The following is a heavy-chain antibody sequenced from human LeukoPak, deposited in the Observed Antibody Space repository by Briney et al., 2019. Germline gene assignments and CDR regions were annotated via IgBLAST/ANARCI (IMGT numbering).Heavy chain of an antibody. J-gene: IGHJ4*02. CDR2: IYSGGST. CDR1: GFTVSSNY. D-gene: IGHD5-24*01. V-gene: IGHV3-66*01. Sequence: GGSLRLSCAASGFTVSSNYMSWVRQAPGKGLEWVSVIYSGGSTYYADSVKGRFTISRDNSKNTLYLQMNSLRAEDTAVYYCAKDRDGYNANRFDYWGQGTLVTVSS. CDR3: AKDRDGYNANRFDY.